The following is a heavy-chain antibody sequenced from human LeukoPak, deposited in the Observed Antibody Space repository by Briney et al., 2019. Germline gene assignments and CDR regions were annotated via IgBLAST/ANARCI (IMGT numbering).Heavy chain of an antibody. CDR2: INPGNGDK. V-gene: IGHV1-46*01. CDR3: ARDLSNSGNSYYFDY. CDR1: GYTFTSYY. J-gene: IGHJ4*02. Sequence: GASVKVSCKASGYTFTSYYMHWVRQAPGQGLEWMGVINPGNGDKTYGQKFQGRVTMTRDTSTSTVYMNLSSLRSEDTAVYYCARDLSNSGNSYYFDYWGQGTLVTVSS. D-gene: IGHD4-23*01.